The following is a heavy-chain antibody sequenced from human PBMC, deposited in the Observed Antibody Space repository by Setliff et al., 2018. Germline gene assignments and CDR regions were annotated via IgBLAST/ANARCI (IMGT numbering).Heavy chain of an antibody. D-gene: IGHD3-16*01. CDR2: IDPKSGRT. Sequence: ASVKVSCKTSGYPFVGYYIYWMRQAPGQGPEWMGWIDPKSGRTKYAVKFQGRVTMTRDTSINTIYMEVSSLTSDDTAMYYCAKQGDLAFDYWGQGTPVTVSS. J-gene: IGHJ4*02. CDR1: GYPFVGYY. CDR3: AKQGDLAFDY. V-gene: IGHV1-2*02.